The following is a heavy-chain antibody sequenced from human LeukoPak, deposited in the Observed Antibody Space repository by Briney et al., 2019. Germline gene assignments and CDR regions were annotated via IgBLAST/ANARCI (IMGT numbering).Heavy chain of an antibody. J-gene: IGHJ4*02. Sequence: GRSLRLYCAASGFSFSDHAMHWVRQAPGKGLEWVAAIWADGSDKYYVDSAKGRFTVSRDNPTSTLILRLDRLRVDDTAIYYCARHGSGRDYFDPLDNWGQGTLVTVSS. D-gene: IGHD1-26*01. CDR1: GFSFSDHA. CDR3: ARHGSGRDYFDPLDN. V-gene: IGHV3-33*02. CDR2: IWADGSDK.